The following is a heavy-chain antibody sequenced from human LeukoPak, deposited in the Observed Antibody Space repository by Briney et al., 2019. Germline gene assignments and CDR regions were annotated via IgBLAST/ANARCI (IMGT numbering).Heavy chain of an antibody. Sequence: GGSLRLSCAASGFTFSSYSMNWVRQAPGKGLEWVSAISASAAGTFYADSVKGRFTISRDNSKNTVFLHMNSLRAEDAALYYCARDLQGAGYAPVDPWGQGTLVTVSS. CDR1: GFTFSSYS. CDR3: ARDLQGAGYAPVDP. D-gene: IGHD2-2*01. V-gene: IGHV3-23*01. CDR2: ISASAAGT. J-gene: IGHJ5*02.